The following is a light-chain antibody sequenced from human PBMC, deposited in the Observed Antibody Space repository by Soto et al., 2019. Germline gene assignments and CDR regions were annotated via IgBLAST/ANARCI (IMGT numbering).Light chain of an antibody. J-gene: IGLJ3*02. V-gene: IGLV2-14*01. CDR2: GVT. CDR3: SSYTSYTTLWV. CDR1: DSDIGNYNY. Sequence: QSALTQPASVSGSPEQSITISCTGTDSDIGNYNYVSWYQQHPGKAPKLMIYGVTNRPSGVSDRFSGSKSGNAASLTISGLQAEDEADYYCSSYTSYTTLWVFGGGTKLTVL.